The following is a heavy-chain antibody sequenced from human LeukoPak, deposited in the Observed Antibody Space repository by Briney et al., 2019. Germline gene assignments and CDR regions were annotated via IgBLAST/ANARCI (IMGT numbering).Heavy chain of an antibody. J-gene: IGHJ4*02. CDR2: ISSSGRTI. CDR3: AREPYSGSYSEY. Sequence: GGSLRLSCAASGFTFSDHYMTWIRQAPGKGLEWVSYISSSGRTIYYADSVRGRFTISRDNAKNSLYLQMNSLRAEDTAVYYCAREPYSGSYSEYWGQGTLVTVSS. CDR1: GFTFSDHY. V-gene: IGHV3-11*04. D-gene: IGHD1-26*01.